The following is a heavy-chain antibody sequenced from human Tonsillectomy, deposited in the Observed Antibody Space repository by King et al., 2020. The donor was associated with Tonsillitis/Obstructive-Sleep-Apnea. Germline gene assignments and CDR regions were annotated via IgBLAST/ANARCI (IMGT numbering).Heavy chain of an antibody. CDR3: ARDLSSSGWDNFDY. J-gene: IGHJ4*02. Sequence: VQLQESGPGLVKPSETLSLTSTVSGGSISSYYWSWIRQPPGKGLEWIGYIYYSGSTNYNPYLKSRVTITVDTSKNQFSMKLSSVTAADTAVYYCARDLSSSGWDNFDYWGQGTLVTVSS. CDR1: GGSISSYY. V-gene: IGHV4-59*01. CDR2: IYYSGST. D-gene: IGHD6-19*01.